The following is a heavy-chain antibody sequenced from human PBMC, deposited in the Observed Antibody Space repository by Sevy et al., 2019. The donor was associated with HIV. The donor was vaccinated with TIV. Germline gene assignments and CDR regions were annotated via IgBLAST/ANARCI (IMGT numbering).Heavy chain of an antibody. D-gene: IGHD6-19*01. V-gene: IGHV4-59*01. Sequence: SETLSLTCTVSGGSISSYYWSWIRQPPGKGLEWIGYIYYSGSTNYNPSLKSRVTISVDTSKNQFSLKLSSVTAADTAVYYCVGGGVGSGWLGWGYYYYGMDVWGQGTTVTVSS. J-gene: IGHJ6*02. CDR3: VGGGVGSGWLGWGYYYYGMDV. CDR2: IYYSGST. CDR1: GGSISSYY.